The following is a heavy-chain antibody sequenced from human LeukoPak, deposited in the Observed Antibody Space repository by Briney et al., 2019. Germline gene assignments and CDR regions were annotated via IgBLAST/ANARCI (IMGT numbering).Heavy chain of an antibody. Sequence: ASVKVSCKASGYTFTGYYMHWVRQAPGQGLEWMGWINPNSGGTNYAQKFQGRVTMTRDTSISTAYMELSRLRSDDTAVYYCARNTYYYGSGSNHTIDYWGQGTLVTVSS. CDR2: INPNSGGT. CDR1: GYTFTGYY. D-gene: IGHD3-10*01. V-gene: IGHV1-2*02. J-gene: IGHJ4*02. CDR3: ARNTYYYGSGSNHTIDY.